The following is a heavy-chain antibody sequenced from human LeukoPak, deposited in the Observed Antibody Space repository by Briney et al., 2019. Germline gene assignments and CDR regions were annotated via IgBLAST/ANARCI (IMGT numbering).Heavy chain of an antibody. CDR1: GGSISSSSNF. CDR3: ARLTPYSGSPLGDY. V-gene: IGHV4-39*01. CDR2: ISYSGST. J-gene: IGHJ4*02. D-gene: IGHD1-26*01. Sequence: SETLSLTCTVSGGSISSSSNFWGWIRQPPGKGLEWIGSISYSGSTYYNTSLKSRVTISVDTSKNQFSLKLSSVTAADTAVYYCARLTPYSGSPLGDYWGQGTLVTVSS.